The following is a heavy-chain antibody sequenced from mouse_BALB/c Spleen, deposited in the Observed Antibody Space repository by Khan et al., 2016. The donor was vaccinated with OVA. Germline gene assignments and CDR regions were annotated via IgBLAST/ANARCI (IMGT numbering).Heavy chain of an antibody. CDR3: ARWGFTRAMDY. J-gene: IGHJ4*01. CDR2: INPYSGGT. CDR1: GYSFTGYT. V-gene: IGHV1-18*01. Sequence: EVELVESGPEVVKPGASMKISCKASGYSFTGYTMKWVKQSHGKNLEWIGLINPYSGGTAYNQKFKGKATLTVDKSSSTAYMELLSLTFEDSAVYYCARWGFTRAMDYWGQGTSVTVSS. D-gene: IGHD2-12*01.